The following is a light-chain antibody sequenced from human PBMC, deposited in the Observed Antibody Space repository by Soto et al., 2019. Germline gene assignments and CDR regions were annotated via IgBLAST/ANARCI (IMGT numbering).Light chain of an antibody. CDR3: SHGTYCPNS. CDR2: MVS. V-gene: IGKV2-30*01. CDR1: HSLVYTDGNTY. J-gene: IGKJ3*01. Sequence: DVVMTQSPLSLPVTLGQPASISCRSNHSLVYTDGNTYLNWFQQRPGQSPSRLIYMVSNRDSGVPDRFMGSGSGTDLTLKISRVDAEDVGVYYCSHGTYCPNSFGRGIRLDI.